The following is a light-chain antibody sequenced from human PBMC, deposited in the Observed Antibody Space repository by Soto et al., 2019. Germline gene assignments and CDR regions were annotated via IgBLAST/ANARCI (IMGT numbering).Light chain of an antibody. V-gene: IGKV3-20*01. Sequence: EIVLTQSPVTLSVSPGESATLSCRASQSIASNYLAWYQQKPGQPPRLLIYGASKRATGIPDRFRGSGSWADFTLTIRRLEPEDFAIYYCQQHDTSLTWPFGQGTTVAIK. J-gene: IGKJ1*01. CDR2: GAS. CDR1: QSIASNY. CDR3: QQHDTSLTWP.